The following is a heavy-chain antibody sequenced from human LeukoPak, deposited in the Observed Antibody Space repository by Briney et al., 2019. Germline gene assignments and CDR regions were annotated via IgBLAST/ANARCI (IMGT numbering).Heavy chain of an antibody. J-gene: IGHJ4*02. Sequence: SETLSLTCTVSGGSISSSSYYWGWIRQPPGKGLEWIGSIYYSGSTYYNPSLKSRVTISVDTSKNQFSLKLSSVTAADTAVYYCAREGYFVVVPAATYFDYWGQGTLVTVSS. V-gene: IGHV4-39*07. CDR3: AREGYFVVVPAATYFDY. CDR2: IYYSGST. D-gene: IGHD2-2*01. CDR1: GGSISSSSYY.